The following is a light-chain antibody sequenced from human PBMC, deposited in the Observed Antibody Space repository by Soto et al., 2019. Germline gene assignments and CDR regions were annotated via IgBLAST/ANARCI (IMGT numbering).Light chain of an antibody. CDR3: SSWDDNLDAEV. Sequence: QSVLTQPPSASGTPGQGVTISCSGSSSNIGSNTVNWHQQLPGTAPKLLIYTNDQRPSGVPDRFSGSKSGTSASLAISGLQFEDEADYHCSSWDDNLDAEVFGAGTKVTVL. J-gene: IGLJ1*01. CDR2: TND. CDR1: SSNIGSNT. V-gene: IGLV1-44*01.